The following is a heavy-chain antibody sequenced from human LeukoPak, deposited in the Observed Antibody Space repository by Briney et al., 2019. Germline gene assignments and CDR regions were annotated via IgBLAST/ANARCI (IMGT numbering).Heavy chain of an antibody. Sequence: ISWNRGSIDSAASVKGRFTISRDNAKNSLYLQMNSLRTEDTALYYCAKVRGYSYGPFDYWGQGNLVTVSS. CDR2: ISWNRGSI. CDR3: AKVRGYSYGPFDY. V-gene: IGHV3-9*01. D-gene: IGHD5-18*01. J-gene: IGHJ4*02.